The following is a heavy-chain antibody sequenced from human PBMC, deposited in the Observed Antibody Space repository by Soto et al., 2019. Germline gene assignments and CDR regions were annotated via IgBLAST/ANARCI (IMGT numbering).Heavy chain of an antibody. V-gene: IGHV4-31*03. D-gene: IGHD3-10*01. CDR2: IYYSGST. CDR3: ARDRRRKMVRGVINSDAFDI. CDR1: GGSISSGGYY. J-gene: IGHJ3*02. Sequence: SETLSLTCTVSGGSISSGGYYWSWIRQHPGKGLEWIGYIYYSGSTYYNPSLKSRVTISVDTSKNQFSLKLSSVTAADTAVYYCARDRRRKMVRGVINSDAFDIWGQGTMVTVSS.